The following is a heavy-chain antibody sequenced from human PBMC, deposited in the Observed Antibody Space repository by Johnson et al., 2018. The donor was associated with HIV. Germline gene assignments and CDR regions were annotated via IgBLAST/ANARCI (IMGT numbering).Heavy chain of an antibody. V-gene: IGHV3-20*04. CDR1: GFTFDDYG. CDR3: ASRSYGYVRHAFDI. Sequence: MQLVESGGGAVRPGGSLRISCAASGFTFDDYGMSWVRQAPGKGLEWVSGINWSGGSTGYADSMKGRFTISRDNARNSLYLKMNSLRAEDTAVYYCASRSYGYVRHAFDIWGQWTMVTVSS. J-gene: IGHJ3*02. D-gene: IGHD5-18*01. CDR2: INWSGGST.